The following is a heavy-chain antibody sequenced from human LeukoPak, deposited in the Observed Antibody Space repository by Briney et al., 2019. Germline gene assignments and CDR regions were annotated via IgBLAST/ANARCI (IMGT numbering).Heavy chain of an antibody. J-gene: IGHJ4*02. CDR3: ASHSLEWELQDY. Sequence: PSASVNVSCKASGYTFTSYGISWVRQAPGQGLEWMGWISAYNGNTNYAQKLQGRVTMTTDTSTSTAYMELRSLRSDDTAVYYCASHSLEWELQDYWGQGTLVTVSS. V-gene: IGHV1-18*01. D-gene: IGHD1-26*01. CDR2: ISAYNGNT. CDR1: GYTFTSYG.